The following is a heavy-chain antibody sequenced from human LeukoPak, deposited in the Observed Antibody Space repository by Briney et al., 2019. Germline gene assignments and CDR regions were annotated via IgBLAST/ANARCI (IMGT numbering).Heavy chain of an antibody. Sequence: ASVKVSCKASGGTFTSYDINWVRQATGQGLEWMGWMNPNSGNTGYAQKFQGRVTITRNTSISTAYMELSSLRSEDTAVYYCARSGIAVAANFDYWGQGTLVTVSS. J-gene: IGHJ4*02. CDR2: MNPNSGNT. CDR3: ARSGIAVAANFDY. CDR1: GGTFTSYD. V-gene: IGHV1-8*03. D-gene: IGHD6-19*01.